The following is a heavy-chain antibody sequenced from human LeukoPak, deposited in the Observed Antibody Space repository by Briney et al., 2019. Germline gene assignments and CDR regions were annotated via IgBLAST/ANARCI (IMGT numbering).Heavy chain of an antibody. CDR3: ARLGDYFDSSGSYFDY. CDR1: GSISSSSSY. J-gene: IGHJ4*02. D-gene: IGHD3-22*01. Sequence: SETLSLTCTGGSISSSSSYWGWIRQPPGKGLEWIGSISYSGRTYSNPSLKSRVTISVDTSKNQFSLKLSSVTAADTAVYYCARLGDYFDSSGSYFDYWGQGTLVTVSS. V-gene: IGHV4-39*01. CDR2: ISYSGRT.